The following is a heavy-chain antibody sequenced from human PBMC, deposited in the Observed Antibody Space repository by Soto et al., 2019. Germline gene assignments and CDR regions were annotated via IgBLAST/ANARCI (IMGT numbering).Heavy chain of an antibody. D-gene: IGHD2-2*01. CDR2: IYYSGST. CDR3: ARDRVVPADNWFDP. J-gene: IGHJ5*02. Sequence: QVQLQESGPGLVKPSETLSLTCTVSGGSISSYYWSWIRQPPGKGLEWIGYIYYSGSTNYNPSLKRRVTISVDTSKNQFSLKLSSVTAADTAVYYCARDRVVPADNWFDPWGQGTLVTVSS. CDR1: GGSISSYY. V-gene: IGHV4-59*01.